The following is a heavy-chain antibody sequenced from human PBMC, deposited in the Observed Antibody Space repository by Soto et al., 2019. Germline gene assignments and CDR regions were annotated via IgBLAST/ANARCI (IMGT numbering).Heavy chain of an antibody. J-gene: IGHJ6*02. CDR2: IDWDDDK. CDR1: GFSLSTSGMC. CDR3: ARVYIAAAGSRPRRVYYYYGMDV. D-gene: IGHD6-13*01. V-gene: IGHV2-70*01. Sequence: SGPTLVNPTQTLTLTCTFYGFSLSTSGMCVSWIRQPPGKALEWLALIDWDDDKYYSTSLKTRLTISKDTSKNQVVLTMTNMDPVDTATYYCARVYIAAAGSRPRRVYYYYGMDVWGQGTTVTVSS.